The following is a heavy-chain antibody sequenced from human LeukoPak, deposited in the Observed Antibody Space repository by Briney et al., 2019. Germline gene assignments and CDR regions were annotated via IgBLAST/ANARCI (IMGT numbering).Heavy chain of an antibody. V-gene: IGHV1-8*01. D-gene: IGHD4-11*01. J-gene: IGHJ5*02. CDR1: GYTFTSYD. Sequence: ASVKVSCKASGYTFTSYDINWVRQATGQGLEWMGWMNPNSGNTGYAQKFQGRVTMTRNTSISTAYMELSSLRSEDTAVYYCARDAPTVTGITSFDPWGQGILVTVSS. CDR2: MNPNSGNT. CDR3: ARDAPTVTGITSFDP.